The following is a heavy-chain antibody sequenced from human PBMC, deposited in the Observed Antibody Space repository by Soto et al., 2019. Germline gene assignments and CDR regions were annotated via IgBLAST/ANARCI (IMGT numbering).Heavy chain of an antibody. J-gene: IGHJ4*02. V-gene: IGHV1-18*01. D-gene: IGHD3-3*01. CDR2: ISAYNGNT. CDR1: GYTFNTFG. CDR3: ARSYYGAFDF. Sequence: QVLLVQSGTEVKKPGASVKVSCKASGYTFNTFGIGWVRQAPGQGLEWMGWISAYNGNTNYAQNLEGRLSMTTDTSTTTAYMEMRSLTSDDTAIYLCARSYYGAFDFWGQGTLVTVSS.